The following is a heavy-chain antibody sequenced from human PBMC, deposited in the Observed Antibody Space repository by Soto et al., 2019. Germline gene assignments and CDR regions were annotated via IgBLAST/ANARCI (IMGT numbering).Heavy chain of an antibody. CDR1: GYTFTSYA. CDR3: GRDDVRQLWLLGY. CDR2: INAGNGNT. Sequence: ASVKVSCKASGYTFTSYAVHWVRQAPGQRLEWMGWINAGNGNTRYSQKFQGRVTITRDTSASTAYMELTSLRSEDTAVYYCGRDDVRQLWLLGYRGQGTLVTVSS. V-gene: IGHV1-3*01. D-gene: IGHD5-18*01. J-gene: IGHJ4*02.